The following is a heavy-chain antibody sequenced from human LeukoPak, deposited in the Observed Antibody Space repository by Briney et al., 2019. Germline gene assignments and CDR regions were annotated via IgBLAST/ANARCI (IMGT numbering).Heavy chain of an antibody. J-gene: IGHJ4*02. CDR3: ALYSSSSGFDY. CDR2: IIPILGIA. V-gene: IGHV1-69*04. CDR1: GGTFSSYA. D-gene: IGHD6-6*01. Sequence: GASVKVSCKASGGTFSSYAIIWVRQAPGQGLEWMGRIIPILGIANYAQKFQGRVTITADKSTSTAYMELSSLRSEDTAVYYCALYSSSSGFDYWGQGTLVTVSS.